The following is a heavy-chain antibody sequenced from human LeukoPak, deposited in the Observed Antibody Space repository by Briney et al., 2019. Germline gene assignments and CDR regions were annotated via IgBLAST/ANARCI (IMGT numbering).Heavy chain of an antibody. Sequence: GGSLRLSCAASGFTFSSYWMSWVRQAPGKGLEWVANIKQDGSEKYYVDSVKGRFTISRDNAKNSLYLQMNSLRAEDTAVYYCARVGGKESYYFDYWGQGTLVTVSS. V-gene: IGHV3-7*01. CDR1: GFTFSSYW. J-gene: IGHJ4*02. D-gene: IGHD3-10*01. CDR2: IKQDGSEK. CDR3: ARVGGKESYYFDY.